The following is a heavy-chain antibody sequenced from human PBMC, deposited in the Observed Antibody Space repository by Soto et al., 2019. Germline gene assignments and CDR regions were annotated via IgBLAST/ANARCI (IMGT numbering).Heavy chain of an antibody. CDR1: GGSISSYY. V-gene: IGHV4-59*01. CDR2: IYYSGST. Sequence: PSETLSLTCTVSGGSISSYYWSWIRQPPGKGLEWIGYIYYSGSTNYNPSLKSRVTISVDTSKNQFSLKLSSVTAADTAVYYCARDPLLVREDTMVRGVRLDYYYGMDVWGPGTTVTVSS. CDR3: ARDPLLVREDTMVRGVRLDYYYGMDV. J-gene: IGHJ6*02. D-gene: IGHD3-10*01.